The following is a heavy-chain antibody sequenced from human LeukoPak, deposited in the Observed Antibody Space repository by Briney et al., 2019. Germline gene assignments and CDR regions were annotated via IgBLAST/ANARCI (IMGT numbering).Heavy chain of an antibody. J-gene: IGHJ3*02. CDR3: ARWTYYYDSGAFDI. V-gene: IGHV4-59*01. CDR2: IYYSGST. CDR1: GGSFSGYY. D-gene: IGHD3-22*01. Sequence: SETLSLTCAVYGGSFSGYYWSWIRQPPGKGLEWIGYIYYSGSTNYNPSLKSRVTISVDTSKNQFSLKLSPVTAADTAVYYCARWTYYYDSGAFDIWGQGTMVTVSS.